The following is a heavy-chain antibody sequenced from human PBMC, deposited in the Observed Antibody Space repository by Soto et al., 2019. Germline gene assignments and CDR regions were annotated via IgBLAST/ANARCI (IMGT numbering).Heavy chain of an antibody. D-gene: IGHD1-1*01. CDR2: IYYSGST. CDR3: ERDRVIQRQRYYYYGMDV. J-gene: IGHJ6*02. CDR1: GGSISSGAYY. Sequence: PSETLSLTCAVSGGSISSGAYYWSWIRQPPGKGLEWVGYIYYSGSTYYNPSLKSRVTISVDTSKNQFSLTLSSVTAAATAVYYCERDRVIQRQRYYYYGMDVWGQGTTVT. V-gene: IGHV4-30-4*02.